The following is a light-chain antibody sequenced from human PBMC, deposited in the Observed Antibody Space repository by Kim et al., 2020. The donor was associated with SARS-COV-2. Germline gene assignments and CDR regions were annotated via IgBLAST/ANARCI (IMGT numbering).Light chain of an antibody. CDR2: VNSDGSH. Sequence: SARPTCTLGNGHCNYPCAWHHQQPGKGPRYWMKVNSDGSHSKGDGIPDRFSGSSSGAERYLTISSLQSDDEADYYCQTWGPGIRVFGGGTKVTVL. CDR1: NGHCNYP. CDR3: QTWGPGIRV. J-gene: IGLJ3*02. V-gene: IGLV4-69*01.